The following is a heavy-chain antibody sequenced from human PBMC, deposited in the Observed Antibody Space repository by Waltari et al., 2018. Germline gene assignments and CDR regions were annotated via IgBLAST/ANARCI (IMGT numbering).Heavy chain of an antibody. Sequence: QVQLVQSGAEVKEPGASVKVSCKASGYTFTTFAMHWVRQAPGQGLEWMGWINPGNGNTKYSQKFQARVTITRDTVASTVYMDLRSLRSEDTAVYFCATNVWLPNLNFDSWGQGTLVTVSS. J-gene: IGHJ4*02. V-gene: IGHV1-3*01. CDR1: GYTFTTFA. D-gene: IGHD3-22*01. CDR2: INPGNGNT. CDR3: ATNVWLPNLNFDS.